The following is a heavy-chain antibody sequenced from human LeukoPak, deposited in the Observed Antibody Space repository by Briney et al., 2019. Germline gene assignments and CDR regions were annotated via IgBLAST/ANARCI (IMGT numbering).Heavy chain of an antibody. J-gene: IGHJ4*02. CDR1: GGSISSSNW. V-gene: IGHV4-4*02. CDR2: IYHSGST. D-gene: IGHD3-10*01. Sequence: PSGTLSLTCAVSGGSISSSNWWSWVRQPPGKGLEWIGVIYHSGSTNYNPSLKSRVTISVDKSKNQFSLKLSSVTAADTAVYYCARGIGGSGSSIDYWGQGTLVTVYS. CDR3: ARGIGGSGSSIDY.